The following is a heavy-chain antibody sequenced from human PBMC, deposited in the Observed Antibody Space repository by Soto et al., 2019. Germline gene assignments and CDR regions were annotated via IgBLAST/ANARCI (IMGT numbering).Heavy chain of an antibody. CDR3: ARDPRGAFDP. D-gene: IGHD2-15*01. CDR2: IYYSGST. V-gene: IGHV4-59*01. CDR1: GGSISNFY. J-gene: IGHJ5*02. Sequence: SETLSLTCTVSGGSISNFYWSWIRQPPGKGLEWIGYIYYSGSTNYNPSLKSRVTISVDPSKNQFSLKLSSVTAADTAVYYCARDPRGAFDPWGQGTLVTVSS.